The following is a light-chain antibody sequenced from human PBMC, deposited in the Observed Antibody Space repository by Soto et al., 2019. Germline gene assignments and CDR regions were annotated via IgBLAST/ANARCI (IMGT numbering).Light chain of an antibody. CDR3: QQYNSYSPLT. CDR2: DAF. V-gene: IGKV1-5*01. CDR1: QSITGW. J-gene: IGKJ4*01. Sequence: DIQMTQSPSTLSASVGDRVTITCRASQSITGWLAWYQQKPGKAPKLLIFDAFSLESGVPSRFSGSRSGTEFTLTISSLQPDDYATYYCQQYNSYSPLTFGGGAKAAIK.